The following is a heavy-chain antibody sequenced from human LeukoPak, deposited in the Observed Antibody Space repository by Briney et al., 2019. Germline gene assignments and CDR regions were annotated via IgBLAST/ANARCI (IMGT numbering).Heavy chain of an antibody. Sequence: GASVKVSCKASGGTFSSYAIIWVRQAPGQGLEWMGIINPSGGSTSYAQKFQGRVTMTRDTSTSTVYMELSSLRSEDTAVYYCARGFGYSYGYASNYWGQGTLVTVPS. J-gene: IGHJ4*02. V-gene: IGHV1-46*01. CDR3: ARGFGYSYGYASNY. D-gene: IGHD5-18*01. CDR1: GGTFSSYA. CDR2: INPSGGST.